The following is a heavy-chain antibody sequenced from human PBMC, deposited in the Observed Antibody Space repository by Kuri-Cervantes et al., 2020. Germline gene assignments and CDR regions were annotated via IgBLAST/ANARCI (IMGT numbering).Heavy chain of an antibody. D-gene: IGHD3-3*01. CDR2: IKKITDGGTV. CDR3: ARDLGHYDFPEYYFDY. J-gene: IGHJ4*02. CDR1: GFTFSNAW. V-gene: IGHV3-15*01. Sequence: GESLKISCSGSGFTFSNAWMSWVRQAPGKGLEWVGRIKKITDGGTVDYGAPVNGRFTISRHDSIDTLFLQMNSLRAEDTAVYYCARDLGHYDFPEYYFDYWGQGTLVTVSS.